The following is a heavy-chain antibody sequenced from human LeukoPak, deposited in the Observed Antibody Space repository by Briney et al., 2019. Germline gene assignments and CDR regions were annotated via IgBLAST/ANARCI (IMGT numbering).Heavy chain of an antibody. CDR2: ISSSSSYI. Sequence: GGSLRLSCAASGVTFSSYSMNWVRQAPGKGLEWVSSISSSSSYIYYADSVKGRFTISRDNAKNSLYLQMNSLRAEDTAVYYCARATDGYNAEGDYWGQGTLVTVSS. CDR1: GVTFSSYS. V-gene: IGHV3-21*01. J-gene: IGHJ4*02. CDR3: ARATDGYNAEGDY. D-gene: IGHD5-24*01.